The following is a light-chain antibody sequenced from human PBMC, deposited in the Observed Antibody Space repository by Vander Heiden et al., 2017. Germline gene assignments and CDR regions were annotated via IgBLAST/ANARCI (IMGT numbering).Light chain of an antibody. CDR2: AAS. CDR1: QGISNY. CDR3: QKYNSAHLT. J-gene: IGKJ4*01. V-gene: IGKV1-27*01. Sequence: DIQMTQSPSSLTASVGDRVTITCRASQGISNYFAWYQQKPGEPPKLLIYAASTLQSGVPSRFSGSAPGTDFTLTISSLQPEDVATYYCQKYNSAHLTFGGGTKVEI.